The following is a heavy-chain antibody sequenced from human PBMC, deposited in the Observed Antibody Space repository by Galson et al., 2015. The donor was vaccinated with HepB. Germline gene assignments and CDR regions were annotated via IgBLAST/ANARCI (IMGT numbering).Heavy chain of an antibody. CDR3: ARDLVEYGGYDSEVTTYYYYGMDV. Sequence: IRQPPGKGLEWIGYIYYSGSTNYNPSLKSRVTISVDTSKNQFSLKLSSVTAADTAVYYCARDLVEYGGYDSEVTTYYYYGMDVWDQGTTVTVSS. D-gene: IGHD5-12*01. CDR2: IYYSGST. J-gene: IGHJ6*02. V-gene: IGHV4-59*01.